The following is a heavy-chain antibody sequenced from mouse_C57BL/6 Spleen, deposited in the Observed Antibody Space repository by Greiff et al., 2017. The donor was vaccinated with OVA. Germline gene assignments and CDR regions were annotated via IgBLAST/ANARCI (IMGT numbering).Heavy chain of an antibody. CDR1: GYTFTSYT. J-gene: IGHJ4*01. V-gene: IGHV1-4*01. CDR3: ARREPPLMAMDY. D-gene: IGHD2-3*01. Sequence: QVQLKQSGAELARPGASVKMSCKASGYTFTSYTMHWVKQRPGQGLEWIGYINPSSGYTKYNQKFKDKATLTADKSSSTAYMQLSSLTSEDSAVYYCARREPPLMAMDYWGQGTSVTVSS. CDR2: INPSSGYT.